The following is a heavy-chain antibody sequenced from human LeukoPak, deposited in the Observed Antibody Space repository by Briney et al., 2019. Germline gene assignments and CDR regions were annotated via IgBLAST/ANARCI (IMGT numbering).Heavy chain of an antibody. CDR2: MNPNSGNT. J-gene: IGHJ5*02. CDR3: ARDNYYDSSGYNWFDP. V-gene: IGHV1-8*03. D-gene: IGHD3-22*01. CDR1: GYSFTSYD. Sequence: ASVKVSCKASGYSFTSYDIIWVRQATGQGLEWMGSMNPNSGNTGYAQKFQGRVTITRNTSISTAYMELSSLRSEDTAVYYCARDNYYDSSGYNWFDPWGQGTLVTVSS.